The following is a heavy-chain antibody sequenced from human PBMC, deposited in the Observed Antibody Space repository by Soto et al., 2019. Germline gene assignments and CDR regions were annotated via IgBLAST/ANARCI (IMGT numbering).Heavy chain of an antibody. Sequence: EVQLVESGGGLVQPGGSLRLSCAASGFTFSSYEMNWVRQAPGKGLEWVSYISSSGSTIYYADSVKGRFTISRDNAKNSLYLQMNSLRAEDTAVYYCARLTGSCYDYYGMDVWGQGTTVTVSS. CDR3: ARLTGSCYDYYGMDV. CDR1: GFTFSSYE. V-gene: IGHV3-48*03. CDR2: ISSSGSTI. D-gene: IGHD6-13*01. J-gene: IGHJ6*02.